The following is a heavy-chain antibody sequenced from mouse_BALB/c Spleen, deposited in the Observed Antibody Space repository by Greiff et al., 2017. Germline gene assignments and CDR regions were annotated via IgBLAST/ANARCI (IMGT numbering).Heavy chain of an antibody. CDR3: AREGHD. Sequence: EVKLMESGGGLVKPGGSLKLSCAASGFTFSDYDMYWVRQTPEKRLEWVATISDGGSYTYYPDSVKGRFTISRDNAKHNLYLQMSNLKSEDTAMYYCAREGHDWGQGTSVTVSS. CDR2: ISDGGSYT. D-gene: IGHD6-1*01. V-gene: IGHV5-4*02. CDR1: GFTFSDYD. J-gene: IGHJ4*01.